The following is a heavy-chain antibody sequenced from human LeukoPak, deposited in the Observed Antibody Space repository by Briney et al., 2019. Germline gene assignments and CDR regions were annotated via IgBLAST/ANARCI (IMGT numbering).Heavy chain of an antibody. CDR1: GGSISSGSYY. Sequence: SETLSLTCTVSGGSISSGSYYWSWIRQPAGKGLEWIGRIYTSGSTNYNPSLKSRVTISVDTSKNQFSLKLSSVTAADTAVYYCARRSMNYYDSSGYPPGTADGAFDIWGQGTMVTVSS. V-gene: IGHV4-61*02. J-gene: IGHJ3*02. CDR3: ARRSMNYYDSSGYPPGTADGAFDI. CDR2: IYTSGST. D-gene: IGHD3-22*01.